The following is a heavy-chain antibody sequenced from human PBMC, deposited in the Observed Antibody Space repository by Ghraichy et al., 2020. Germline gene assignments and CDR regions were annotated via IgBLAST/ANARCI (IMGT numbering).Heavy chain of an antibody. CDR1: GFTFSSYW. CDR3: ARPALGAFDI. J-gene: IGHJ3*02. Sequence: GESLNISCEASGFTFSSYWMNWVRQAPGKGLEWVANIKQDGSEKYYGDSVKGRFTISRDNAKNSVYLQMNSLRDEDTAVYYCARPALGAFDIWGQGTKVTVSS. V-gene: IGHV3-7*03. CDR2: IKQDGSEK. D-gene: IGHD3-16*01.